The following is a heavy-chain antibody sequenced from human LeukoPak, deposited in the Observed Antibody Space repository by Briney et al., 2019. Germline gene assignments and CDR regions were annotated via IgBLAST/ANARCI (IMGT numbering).Heavy chain of an antibody. CDR3: ARSRYGDYGLSDY. CDR2: IYYSGST. CDR1: GGSISSYY. J-gene: IGHJ4*02. Sequence: SETLPLTCTVSGGSISSYYWSWIRQPPGKGLEWIGYIYYSGSTNYNPSLKSRVTISVDTSKNQFSLKLSSVTAADTAVYYCARSRYGDYGLSDYWGQGTLVTVSS. V-gene: IGHV4-59*08. D-gene: IGHD4-17*01.